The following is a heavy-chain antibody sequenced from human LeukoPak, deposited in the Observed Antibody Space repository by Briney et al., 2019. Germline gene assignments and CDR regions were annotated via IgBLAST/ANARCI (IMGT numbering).Heavy chain of an antibody. CDR3: ARDRRGGIQLWLRSVAFDI. CDR1: GYTFTGYY. CDR2: INPNSGGT. Sequence: GASVKVSCKASGYTFTGYYMHWVRQAPGQGLEWMGWINPNSGGTNYAQKFQGRVTMTRDTSISTAYMELSRLRSEDTAVYYCARDRRGGIQLWLRSVAFDIWGQGTMVTVSS. J-gene: IGHJ3*02. D-gene: IGHD5-18*01. V-gene: IGHV1-2*02.